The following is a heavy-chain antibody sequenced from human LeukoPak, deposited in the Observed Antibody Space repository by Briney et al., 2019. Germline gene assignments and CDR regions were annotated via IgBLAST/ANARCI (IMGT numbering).Heavy chain of an antibody. CDR1: GYTFTGYF. D-gene: IGHD5-12*01. Sequence: ASVKVSCKTSGYTFTGYFIHWVRQAPGLGLEWMGWINPSTGGTNYAQMFQGRVTMTRDTSISTAYMELSSLISEDTAVYYCATVRARVTGDGYEYDDAFDIWGQGTLVTVSS. V-gene: IGHV1-2*02. J-gene: IGHJ3*02. CDR2: INPSTGGT. CDR3: ATVRARVTGDGYEYDDAFDI.